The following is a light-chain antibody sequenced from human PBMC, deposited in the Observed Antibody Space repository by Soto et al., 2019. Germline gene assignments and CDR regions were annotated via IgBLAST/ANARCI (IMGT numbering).Light chain of an antibody. CDR3: SSYAGSTHVV. Sequence: QSALTQPPSASGSPGQSVTISCTGTSSDVGGYNYVSWYQQHTGKAPKLMIYEVSKRPSGVPDRFSGSKSGNTASLTVSGLQAEDEADYYCSSYAGSTHVVFGGVTKVTVL. V-gene: IGLV2-8*01. CDR1: SSDVGGYNY. J-gene: IGLJ2*01. CDR2: EVS.